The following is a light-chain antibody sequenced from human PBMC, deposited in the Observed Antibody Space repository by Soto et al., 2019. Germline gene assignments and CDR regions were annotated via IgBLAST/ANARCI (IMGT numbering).Light chain of an antibody. CDR2: RNN. Sequence: QPVLTQPPSVSGAPGQRVTISCTGSSSNIGAGYDVHWYQQLPGIAPKLLIYRNNNRPSGVPDRFSGSNSGNSASLAITGLQAEDEADYYCQSYDSSLSGYVVFGGRTKLTVL. CDR1: SSNIGAGYD. V-gene: IGLV1-40*01. CDR3: QSYDSSLSGYVV. J-gene: IGLJ2*01.